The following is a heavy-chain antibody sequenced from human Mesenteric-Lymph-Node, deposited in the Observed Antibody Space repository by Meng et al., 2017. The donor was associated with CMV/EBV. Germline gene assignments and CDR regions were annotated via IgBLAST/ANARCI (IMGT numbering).Heavy chain of an antibody. J-gene: IGHJ5*02. CDR1: GFIFSTYS. V-gene: IGHV3-21*01. Sequence: AASGFIFSTYSMNWVRQAPGKGLEWVSSISTSSSYIYYADSVKGRFTISRDNAKNSLYLQMNILRAEDTAVYYCARTLYSTLNWFDPWGQGTLVTVSS. D-gene: IGHD4-11*01. CDR2: ISTSSSYI. CDR3: ARTLYSTLNWFDP.